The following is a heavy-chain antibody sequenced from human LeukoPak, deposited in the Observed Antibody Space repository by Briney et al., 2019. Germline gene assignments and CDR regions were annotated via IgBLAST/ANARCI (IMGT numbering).Heavy chain of an antibody. CDR2: IYTSGST. CDR1: GGSISSSSYY. V-gene: IGHV4-61*02. J-gene: IGHJ5*02. CDR3: ARVTSWFGDNWFDP. D-gene: IGHD3-10*01. Sequence: PSETLSLTCTVSGGSISSSSYYWSWIRQPAGKGLEWIGRIYTSGSTNYNPSLKSRVTMSVDTSKNQFSLKLSSVTAADTAVYYCARVTSWFGDNWFDPWGQGTLVTVSS.